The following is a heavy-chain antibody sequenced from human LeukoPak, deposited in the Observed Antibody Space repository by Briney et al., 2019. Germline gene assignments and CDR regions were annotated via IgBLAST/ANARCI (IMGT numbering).Heavy chain of an antibody. J-gene: IGHJ4*02. Sequence: PGGSLRLSCSASGFTFSSYAMHWFRQDPGKGLVGVAVISYDGSNKYYADSVKGRFTISRDNSKNTLYLQMSSLRAEDTAVYYCVKGAYYYDSSGYYGYDYWGQGTLVTVSS. V-gene: IGHV3-30*14. CDR3: VKGAYYYDSSGYYGYDY. CDR2: ISYDGSNK. D-gene: IGHD3-22*01. CDR1: GFTFSSYA.